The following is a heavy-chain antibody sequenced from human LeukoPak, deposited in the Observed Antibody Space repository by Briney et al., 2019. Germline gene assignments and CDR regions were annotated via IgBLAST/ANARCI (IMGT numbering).Heavy chain of an antibody. Sequence: GGSLRLSCAASGFIFRSCAMHWVRQAPGKGLEWVSGISDSGVSAFYTHSVKGRFTISRDNSKNTLYLQMSSLRAEDTAVYYCAKGDGSTYVTHFDFWGQGTLVSVSS. CDR1: GFIFRSCA. CDR3: AKGDGSTYVTHFDF. CDR2: ISDSGVSA. D-gene: IGHD5-18*01. J-gene: IGHJ4*02. V-gene: IGHV3-23*01.